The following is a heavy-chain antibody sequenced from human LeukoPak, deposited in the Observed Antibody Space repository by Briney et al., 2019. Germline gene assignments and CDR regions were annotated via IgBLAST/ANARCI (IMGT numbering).Heavy chain of an antibody. CDR3: VRDWAHCGGDCYPGY. D-gene: IGHD2-21*02. CDR1: GYSISSGYY. CDR2: IYHTGRT. Sequence: PSETLSLTYALSGYSISSGYYWGWNRQPPGKGLEWIGGIYHTGRTYYNPSLKSRVTISIDTSKNQFSLKLSSVTAADTAVYYCVRDWAHCGGDCYPGYWGQGTLVTVSS. J-gene: IGHJ4*02. V-gene: IGHV4-38-2*02.